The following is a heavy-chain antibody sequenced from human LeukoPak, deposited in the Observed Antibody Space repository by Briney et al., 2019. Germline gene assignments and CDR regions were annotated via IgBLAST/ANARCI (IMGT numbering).Heavy chain of an antibody. V-gene: IGHV3-7*01. Sequence: GGSLRLSCAASGFTFRSYWMSWVRQAPGKGLEWVANIKVDGSEKTYVDSVKGRFTISRDNAKNSLYLQMNSLRAEDTAVYYCAREGGSGWYSGWFDPWGQGTLVTVSS. CDR2: IKVDGSEK. CDR3: AREGGSGWYSGWFDP. D-gene: IGHD6-19*01. J-gene: IGHJ5*02. CDR1: GFTFRSYW.